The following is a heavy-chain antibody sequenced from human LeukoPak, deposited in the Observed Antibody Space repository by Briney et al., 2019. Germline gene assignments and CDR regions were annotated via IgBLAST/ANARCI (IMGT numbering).Heavy chain of an antibody. J-gene: IGHJ4*02. CDR1: GYTFTSYG. Sequence: VSVKVSCKASGYTFTSYGISWVRQAPGQGLEWMGWISAYNGNTNYAQKLQGRVTMTTDTSTSTAYMELRSLRSDDTAVYYCARDLRFVEGSGYLVDYWGQGTLVTVSS. CDR2: ISAYNGNT. CDR3: ARDLRFVEGSGYLVDY. D-gene: IGHD3-22*01. V-gene: IGHV1-18*01.